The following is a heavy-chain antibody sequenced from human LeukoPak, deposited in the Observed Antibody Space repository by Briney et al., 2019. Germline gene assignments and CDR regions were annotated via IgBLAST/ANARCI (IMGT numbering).Heavy chain of an antibody. CDR2: ISSSSSYV. J-gene: IGHJ4*02. V-gene: IGHV3-21*01. CDR1: GFTFSSYN. D-gene: IGHD3-16*02. CDR3: ARGDDYVWGSYRYADY. Sequence: GGSLRLSCAASGFTFSSYNMNWVRQAPGKGLEWVSYISSSSSYVYSADSVKGRFTISRDNAKNSLYLQMNSLRAEDTAVYYCARGDDYVWGSYRYADYWGQGTLVAVSS.